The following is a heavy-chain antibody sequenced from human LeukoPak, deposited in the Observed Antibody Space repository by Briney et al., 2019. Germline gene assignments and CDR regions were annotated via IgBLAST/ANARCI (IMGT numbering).Heavy chain of an antibody. D-gene: IGHD3-10*01. CDR1: GYTFSSYW. CDR2: IYPRDSVT. J-gene: IGHJ5*02. V-gene: IGHV5-51*01. CDR3: ARRAGNWFDP. Sequence: GGAPKIFCWGSGYTFSSYWSGLVRQLSGKDLGRMGGIYPRDSVTRYCPSFQNPVTISCEETSSTAYLQSSSLMAADTAMYYCARRAGNWFDPWGQGTLVTVSS.